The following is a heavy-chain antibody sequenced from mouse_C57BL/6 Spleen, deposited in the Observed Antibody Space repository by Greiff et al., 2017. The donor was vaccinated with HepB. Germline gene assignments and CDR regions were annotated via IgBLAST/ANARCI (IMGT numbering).Heavy chain of an antibody. Sequence: EVKVEESGGGLVKPGGSLKLSCAASGFTFSDYGMHWVRQAPEKGLEWVAYISSGSSTIYYADTVKGRFTISRDNAKNTLFLQMTSLRSEDTAMYYCAKNSRGFAYWGQGTLVTVSA. J-gene: IGHJ3*01. CDR1: GFTFSDYG. D-gene: IGHD3-3*01. V-gene: IGHV5-17*01. CDR2: ISSGSSTI. CDR3: AKNSRGFAY.